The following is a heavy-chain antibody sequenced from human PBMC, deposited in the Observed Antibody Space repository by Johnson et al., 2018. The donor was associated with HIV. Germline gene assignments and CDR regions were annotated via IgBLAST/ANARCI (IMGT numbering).Heavy chain of an antibody. CDR2: ISYDGSNP. V-gene: IGHV3-30*04. CDR1: GFTFSSSS. J-gene: IGHJ3*02. Sequence: QVQLVESGGGVVQPGRSLRLSCAASGFTFSSSSMHWVRQAPGKGLEWVAVISYDGSNPYYADSVNGRFTISRDNSKNSLYLQMNSLRAEDTAVYYCAKDRRGKQQLVTGNDAFDIWGQGTMVTVSS. CDR3: AKDRRGKQQLVTGNDAFDI. D-gene: IGHD6-13*01.